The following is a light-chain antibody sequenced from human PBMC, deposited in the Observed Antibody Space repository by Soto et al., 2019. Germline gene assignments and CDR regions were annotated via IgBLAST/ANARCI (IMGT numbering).Light chain of an antibody. V-gene: IGLV2-14*01. CDR2: EVS. Sequence: QSVLTQPASVSGSPGQSITISYTGISSDVGGYNYVSWYQQHPGKAPKLMIYEVSNRPSGVSNRFSGSKSGNTASLTISGLQAEDEADYYCSSYTTSSTPFVFGTGTKLTVL. CDR1: SSDVGGYNY. J-gene: IGLJ1*01. CDR3: SSYTTSSTPFV.